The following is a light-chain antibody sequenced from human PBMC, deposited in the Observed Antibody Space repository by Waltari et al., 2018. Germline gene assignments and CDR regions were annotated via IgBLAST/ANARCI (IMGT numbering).Light chain of an antibody. CDR3: QQYYSIPYT. V-gene: IGKV3-11*01. CDR1: QSIRTY. Sequence: EVVLTQSPATLSLSPGERATLSCRASQSIRTYLAWYQQKPGQAPRLLIYDASKRATDIPARFSGSGSGTDFILTISSLEPEDFAIYYCQQYYSIPYTFGPGTKLEIK. J-gene: IGKJ2*01. CDR2: DAS.